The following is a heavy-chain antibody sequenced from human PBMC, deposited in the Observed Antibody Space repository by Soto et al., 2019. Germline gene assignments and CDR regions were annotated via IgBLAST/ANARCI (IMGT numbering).Heavy chain of an antibody. Sequence: EVQLVESGGGLVKPGGSLRLSCAASGFTFSSYSMNWVRQAPGKGLEWVSSISSSSSYIYYADSVKGRFTISRDNAKNSLYLQMNSMRAEDTAVYYCARDSYCSSTSCFWCYYYYYGMDVWVQGTTVTVS. CDR1: GFTFSSYS. CDR3: ARDSYCSSTSCFWCYYYYYGMDV. V-gene: IGHV3-21*01. J-gene: IGHJ6*02. D-gene: IGHD2-2*01. CDR2: ISSSSSYI.